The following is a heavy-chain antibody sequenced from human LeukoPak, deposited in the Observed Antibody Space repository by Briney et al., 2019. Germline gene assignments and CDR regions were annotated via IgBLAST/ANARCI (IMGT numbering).Heavy chain of an antibody. Sequence: PSETLSLTCTVSGASVSSGSHYWSWIRQPPGKGLEWIGYIFYSGGTNYNPSLKSRVTMSVDTSKDQFSLKLNSVTAADTAVYYCARDRFALTFDYWGQGILVTVSS. V-gene: IGHV4-61*01. CDR1: GASVSSGSHY. D-gene: IGHD3-16*01. J-gene: IGHJ4*02. CDR3: ARDRFALTFDY. CDR2: IFYSGGT.